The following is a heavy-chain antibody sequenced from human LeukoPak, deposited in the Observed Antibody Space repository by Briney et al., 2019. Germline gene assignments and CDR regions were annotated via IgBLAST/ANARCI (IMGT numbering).Heavy chain of an antibody. CDR3: ARHTSYGTDF. CDR2: IYPRDSDT. J-gene: IGHJ4*02. D-gene: IGHD2-8*01. Sequence: GESLKISCKGSGYSFSTYWIGWVRQMPGKGLEWRGIIYPRDSDTRYSLSFQGQVSISGDKSISTAYLQWSSLKASDTAMYYCARHTSYGTDFWGQGTLVTVSS. CDR1: GYSFSTYW. V-gene: IGHV5-51*01.